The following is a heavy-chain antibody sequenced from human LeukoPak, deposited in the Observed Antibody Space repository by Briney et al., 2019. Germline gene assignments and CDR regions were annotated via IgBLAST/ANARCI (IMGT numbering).Heavy chain of an antibody. Sequence: GGSLRLSCAASGSTFSDYYMSWIRQAPGKGLEWVSYISSSGSTIYYADSVKGRFTISRDNAKNSLYLQMNSLRAEDTAVYYCARDLGCSSTSCLSAFDIWGQGTMVTVSS. V-gene: IGHV3-11*04. CDR3: ARDLGCSSTSCLSAFDI. CDR1: GSTFSDYY. D-gene: IGHD2-2*01. CDR2: ISSSGSTI. J-gene: IGHJ3*02.